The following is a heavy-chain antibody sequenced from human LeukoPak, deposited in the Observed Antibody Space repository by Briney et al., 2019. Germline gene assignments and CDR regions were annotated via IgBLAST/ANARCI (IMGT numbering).Heavy chain of an antibody. CDR3: AKDISFHYYDSSGYTDC. Sequence: GGSLRLSCAASGFTFDDYAMHWVRQAAGKGLEWVSGISWNSGSIGYADSVKGRFTISRDNAKNSLYLQMNSLRAEDTALYYCAKDISFHYYDSSGYTDCWGQGTPVTVSS. CDR1: GFTFDDYA. J-gene: IGHJ4*02. CDR2: ISWNSGSI. D-gene: IGHD3-22*01. V-gene: IGHV3-9*01.